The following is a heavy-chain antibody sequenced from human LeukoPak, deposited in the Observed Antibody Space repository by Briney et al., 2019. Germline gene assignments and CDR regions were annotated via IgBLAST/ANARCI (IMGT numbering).Heavy chain of an antibody. D-gene: IGHD1-26*01. V-gene: IGHV3-30*03. Sequence: GRSLRLSCAASGFTFSSYGMHWVRQAPGKGLEWVAVISFDGSNKYYADSVKGRFTISRDTSKSTLYLQMNSLRAEDTAVYYCARGSFGAGVGATMDDAFDMWGHGTMVTVSS. CDR1: GFTFSSYG. CDR3: ARGSFGAGVGATMDDAFDM. CDR2: ISFDGSNK. J-gene: IGHJ3*02.